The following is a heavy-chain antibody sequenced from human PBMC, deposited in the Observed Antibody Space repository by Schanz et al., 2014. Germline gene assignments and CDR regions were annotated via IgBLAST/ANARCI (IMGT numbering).Heavy chain of an antibody. Sequence: QAQLVESGGGVVQPGRSLRLSCAASGFTFRVFAMNWVRQAPGKGLEWISSMYINSGSTQYAESVKGRFTISRDNAKNTFYLHMNSLRNEDTAVYFCAKDRGDGYSNGIFQYWGLGTLVTVSS. V-gene: IGHV3-NL1*01. CDR3: AKDRGDGYSNGIFQY. CDR2: MYINSGST. J-gene: IGHJ4*02. D-gene: IGHD5-18*01. CDR1: GFTFRVFA.